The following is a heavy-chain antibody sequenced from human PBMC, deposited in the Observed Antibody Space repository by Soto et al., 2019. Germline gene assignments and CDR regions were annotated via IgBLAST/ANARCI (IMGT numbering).Heavy chain of an antibody. J-gene: IGHJ4*02. CDR3: AKSPGRIQYDY. CDR2: ISYSAST. CDR1: GGSVCSTSSV. Sequence: AETLSLTCTVSGGSVCSTSSVWSWIRQPPGKGPEWIGYISYSASTDYNPSLRSRVTISVDTSKNQFSLKLSSVTAADTAVYYCAKSPGRIQYDYWGQGTLVTVSS. V-gene: IGHV4-61*01.